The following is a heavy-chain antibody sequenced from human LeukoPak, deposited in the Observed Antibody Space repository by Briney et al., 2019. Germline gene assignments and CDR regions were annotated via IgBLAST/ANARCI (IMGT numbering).Heavy chain of an antibody. CDR3: ARDMTKSYTAYYYGMDV. D-gene: IGHD4-17*01. CDR1: GGSFSGYY. CDR2: INHSGST. J-gene: IGHJ6*02. V-gene: IGHV4-34*01. Sequence: SETLSLTCAVYGGSFSGYYWSWIRQPPGKGLEWIGEINHSGSTNYNPSLKSRVTISVDTSKNQFSLKLSSVTAAGTAVYYCARDMTKSYTAYYYGMDVWGQGTTVTVSS.